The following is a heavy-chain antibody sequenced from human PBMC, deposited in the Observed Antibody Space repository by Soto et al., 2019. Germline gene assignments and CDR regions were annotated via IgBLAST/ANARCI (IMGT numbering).Heavy chain of an antibody. V-gene: IGHV1-18*01. CDR2: ISAYNGNT. Sequence: QVQLVQSGAEVKKPGASVKVSCKASGYTFTSYGISWVRQAPGQGLEWMGWISAYNGNTNYAQKLQGRVTMTTDTSTSTDYMELRSLRSDDTAVYYCARDHTVLLWFGELLSRDHDAFDIWGQGTMVTVSS. J-gene: IGHJ3*02. CDR1: GYTFTSYG. CDR3: ARDHTVLLWFGELLSRDHDAFDI. D-gene: IGHD3-10*01.